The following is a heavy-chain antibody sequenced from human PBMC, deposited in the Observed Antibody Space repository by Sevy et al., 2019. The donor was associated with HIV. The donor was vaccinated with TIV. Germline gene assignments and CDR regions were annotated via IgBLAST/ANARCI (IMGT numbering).Heavy chain of an antibody. J-gene: IGHJ6*03. Sequence: GGSLRLSCAASGFTFSDYYMSWIRQAPGKGLEWVSYISSSSSYTNYADSVKGRFTISRDNAKNSLYLQMNSLRAEDTAVYYGGRVARYCSSTSCYGSYYMDVWGKGTTVTVSS. CDR3: GRVARYCSSTSCYGSYYMDV. D-gene: IGHD2-2*01. CDR2: ISSSSSYT. V-gene: IGHV3-11*06. CDR1: GFTFSDYY.